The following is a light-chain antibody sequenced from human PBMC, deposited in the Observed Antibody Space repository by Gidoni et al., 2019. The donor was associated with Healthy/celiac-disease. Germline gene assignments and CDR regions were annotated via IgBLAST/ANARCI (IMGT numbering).Light chain of an antibody. CDR3: QQFNSYFIT. J-gene: IGKJ5*01. CDR2: DAS. Sequence: AIQLTQSPSSLSASVGDSVTITCRASQGISSALAWYQQKPGKAPKLLIYDASSLESGVPARFSGRGSGTDFTLTISSLQPEDFATYYCQQFNSYFITFGQGTRLEIK. CDR1: QGISSA. V-gene: IGKV1-13*02.